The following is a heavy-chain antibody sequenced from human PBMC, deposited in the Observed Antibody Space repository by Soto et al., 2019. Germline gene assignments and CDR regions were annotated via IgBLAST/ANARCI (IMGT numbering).Heavy chain of an antibody. J-gene: IGHJ6*02. CDR2: ISYDGSNK. CDR3: ASIAVDYGGNRPGYYGMDV. Sequence: PGGSLRLSCAASGFTFSSYAMHWVRQAPGKGLEWVAVISYDGSNKYYADSVKGRFTISRDNSKNTLYLQMNSLRAEDTAVYYCASIAVDYGGNRPGYYGMDVWGQGTTVTVSS. V-gene: IGHV3-30-3*01. D-gene: IGHD4-17*01. CDR1: GFTFSSYA.